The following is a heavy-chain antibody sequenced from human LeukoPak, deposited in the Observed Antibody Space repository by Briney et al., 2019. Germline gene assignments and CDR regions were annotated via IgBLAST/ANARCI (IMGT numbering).Heavy chain of an antibody. Sequence: SSETLSLTCTVSGGSISSSSYCWGWIRQPPGKGLEWIGSFYYTGSTSYYPSLKSRVTISVDTSKNQFSLKLTSVTAADTAVYYCARLTSVTGVTYWFDPWGQGTLVTVSS. CDR1: GGSISSSSYC. CDR3: ARLTSVTGVTYWFDP. J-gene: IGHJ5*02. D-gene: IGHD1-20*01. CDR2: FYYTGST. V-gene: IGHV4-39*01.